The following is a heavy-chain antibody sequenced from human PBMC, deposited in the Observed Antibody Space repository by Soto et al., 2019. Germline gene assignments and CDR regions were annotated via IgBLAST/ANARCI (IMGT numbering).Heavy chain of an antibody. V-gene: IGHV4-39*01. Sequence: QLQLQESGPGLVKPSETLSLTCTVSGGSFSSSTYYWGWIRQPPGKGLEWIGSMYSGGNTYYNPSLKSRVTASVDPSKNHSSLKLTSVTAADTAMYYCARQPYDSTGYYYGAWGQGTLVTVSS. CDR2: MYSGGNT. J-gene: IGHJ5*02. D-gene: IGHD3-22*01. CDR1: GGSFSSSTYY. CDR3: ARQPYDSTGYYYGA.